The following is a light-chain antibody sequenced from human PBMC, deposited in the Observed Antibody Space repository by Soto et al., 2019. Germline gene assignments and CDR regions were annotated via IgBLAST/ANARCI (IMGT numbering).Light chain of an antibody. CDR1: QSVSRN. CDR2: GAS. J-gene: IGKJ1*01. Sequence: EIGLTQSPATLSASPGERVTFSCRASQSVSRNLAWYQQKPGQAPRLLIYGASTRATGIPARFSGSGSGTEFTLTISSLQSEDFAVYYCQQYNNWPSWTFGQGTKV. CDR3: QQYNNWPSWT. V-gene: IGKV3-15*01.